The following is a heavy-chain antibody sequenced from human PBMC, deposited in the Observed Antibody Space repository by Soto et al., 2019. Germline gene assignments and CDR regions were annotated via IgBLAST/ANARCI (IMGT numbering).Heavy chain of an antibody. J-gene: IGHJ6*02. CDR1: GFTFSSYC. Sequence: GGSLRLSYAASGFTFSSYCMHWVRQAPGKGLEWVAVISYDGSNKYYADSVKGRFTISRDNSKNTLYLQMNSLRAEDTAVYYSAKDLYGSGSYSYYYYGMDVWGQGTTVTVSS. D-gene: IGHD3-10*01. CDR3: AKDLYGSGSYSYYYYGMDV. CDR2: ISYDGSNK. V-gene: IGHV3-30*18.